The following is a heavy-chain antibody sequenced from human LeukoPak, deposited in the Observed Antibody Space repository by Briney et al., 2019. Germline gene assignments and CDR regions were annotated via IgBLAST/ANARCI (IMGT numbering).Heavy chain of an antibody. J-gene: IGHJ6*03. Sequence: GASVKLSCTASGYTFTGCYMHWVRQAPGQGLEWMGWINPNSGGTNYAQKFQGRVTMTRDTSISTAYMELSRLRSDDTAVYYCARGAAAGYYYYYYMDVWGKGTTVTVSS. CDR3: ARGAAAGYYYYYYMDV. V-gene: IGHV1-2*02. CDR1: GYTFTGCY. D-gene: IGHD6-13*01. CDR2: INPNSGGT.